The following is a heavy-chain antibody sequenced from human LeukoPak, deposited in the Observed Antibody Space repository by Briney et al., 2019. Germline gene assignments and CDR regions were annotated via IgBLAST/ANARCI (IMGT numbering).Heavy chain of an antibody. V-gene: IGHV3-7*01. J-gene: IGHJ6*03. CDR2: IKQDGSEK. D-gene: IGHD5-24*01. CDR3: ARDRGGDGYRLSQYYYYMDV. CDR1: GFTFSSYW. Sequence: PGGSLRLSCAASGFTFSSYWMSWVRQAPGKGLEWVANIKQDGSEKYYVDSVKGRFTISRDNAKNSLYLQMNSLRAEDTAVYYCARDRGGDGYRLSQYYYYMDVWGKGTTVTVSS.